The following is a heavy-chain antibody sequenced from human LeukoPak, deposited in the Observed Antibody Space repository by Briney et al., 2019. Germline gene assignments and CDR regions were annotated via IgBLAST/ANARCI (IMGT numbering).Heavy chain of an antibody. J-gene: IGHJ4*02. V-gene: IGHV4-4*07. CDR3: AGNYDILMGVDY. CDR2: IYTSGST. Sequence: SETLSLTCTVSGGSISSYYWSWIRQPAGKGLEWIGRIYTSGSTNYNPSLKSRVTMPVDTSKNQFSLKLSSVTAADTAVYYCAGNYDILMGVDYWGQGTLVTVSS. CDR1: GGSISSYY. D-gene: IGHD3-9*01.